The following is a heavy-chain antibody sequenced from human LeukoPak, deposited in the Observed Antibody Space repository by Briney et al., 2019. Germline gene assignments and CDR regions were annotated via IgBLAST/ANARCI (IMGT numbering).Heavy chain of an antibody. D-gene: IGHD4-11*01. CDR1: QFTFSHYG. Sequence: GKSLTLSCVASQFTFSHYGMHWVRQAPGRGLEWVAVIWSDGSNQYYADSVKGRSTISRDDSHNTVYLQMNSLRAEDTAVYFCAEDAQRGFDYSNSLEYWGQGTLVTVSS. V-gene: IGHV3-33*06. CDR3: AEDAQRGFDYSNSLEY. CDR2: IWSDGSNQ. J-gene: IGHJ4*02.